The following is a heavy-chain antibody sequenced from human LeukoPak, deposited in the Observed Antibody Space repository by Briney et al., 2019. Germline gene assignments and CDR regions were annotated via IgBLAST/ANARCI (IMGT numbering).Heavy chain of an antibody. CDR2: ISGSGGTT. CDR3: AKDLTRYGSGSYSLFDY. D-gene: IGHD3-10*01. Sequence: GGSLRLSCAASGFTFSSYAMSWVRQAPGKGLEWVSAISGSGGTTHYADSVKGRFTISRDNSKNTLYLQMNSLRAEDTAVYYCAKDLTRYGSGSYSLFDYWGQGTLVTVSS. CDR1: GFTFSSYA. J-gene: IGHJ4*02. V-gene: IGHV3-23*01.